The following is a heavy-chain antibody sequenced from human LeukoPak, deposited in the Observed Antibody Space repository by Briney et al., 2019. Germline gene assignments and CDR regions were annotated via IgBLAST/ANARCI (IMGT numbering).Heavy chain of an antibody. CDR3: ANGATTGAFDI. J-gene: IGHJ3*02. V-gene: IGHV3-21*01. CDR1: GFTLSSYS. CDR2: ISSSSSYI. Sequence: GGSLRLSCAASGFTLSSYSMNWVRQAPGKGLEWVSSISSSSSYIYYADSVKGRFTISRDNAKNSLYLQMNSLRAEDTAVYYCANGATTGAFDIWGQGTMVTVSS. D-gene: IGHD1-1*01.